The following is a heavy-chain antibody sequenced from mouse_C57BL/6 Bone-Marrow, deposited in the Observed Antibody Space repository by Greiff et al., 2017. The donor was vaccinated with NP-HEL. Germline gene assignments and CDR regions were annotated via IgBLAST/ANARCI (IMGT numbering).Heavy chain of an antibody. Sequence: EVKLVEPGGGLVQPGGSMKLSCVASGFTFSNYWMNWVRQSPEKGLEWVAHIRSNSDNYATNYAESVKGRFTISRDDSKSSVYLQMNNLRAEDTGIYYCSYGYYDYWGRGTTLTVSS. D-gene: IGHD1-1*02. V-gene: IGHV6-3*01. CDR1: GFTFSNYW. CDR3: SYGYYDY. CDR2: IRSNSDNYAT. J-gene: IGHJ2*01.